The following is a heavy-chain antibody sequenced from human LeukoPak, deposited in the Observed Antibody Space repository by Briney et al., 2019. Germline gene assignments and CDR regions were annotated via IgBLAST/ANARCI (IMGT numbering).Heavy chain of an antibody. CDR1: GFTFKLYW. V-gene: IGHV3-74*01. D-gene: IGHD2-15*01. J-gene: IGHJ5*02. Sequence: GGSLRLSCAVSGFTFKLYWMHWFRQAPGKGPVWVSRINDDGSDTTYADSVKGRFTISRDDAKNMLFLQMNSLRAEDTAVYYCVRGGPSTWSWGQGTLVTVSS. CDR2: INDDGSDT. CDR3: VRGGPSTWS.